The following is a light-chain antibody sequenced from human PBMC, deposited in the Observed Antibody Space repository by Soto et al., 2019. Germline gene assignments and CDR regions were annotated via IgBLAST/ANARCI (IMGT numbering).Light chain of an antibody. CDR2: KAS. CDR3: QHYNSYSEA. V-gene: IGKV1-5*03. Sequence: DTHRTPPPSTLSGTLGASVPITCRASQTISSWLAWYQQKPGKAPKLLIYKASTLKSGVPSRFSGSGSGTEFTLTISSLQPDDFATYYCQHYNSYSEAFGQGTKVDIK. CDR1: QTISSW. J-gene: IGKJ1*01.